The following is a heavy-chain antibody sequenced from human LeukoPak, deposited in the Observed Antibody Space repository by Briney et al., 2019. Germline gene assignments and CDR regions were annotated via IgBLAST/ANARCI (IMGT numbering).Heavy chain of an antibody. CDR3: ARSDYSNYTPYYYYGMDV. CDR1: GYTFTGYY. Sequence: ASVKVSCEASGYTFTGYYMHWVRQAPGQGLEWMGWINPNSGGTNYAQKFQGRVTMTRDTSISTAYMELSRLRSDDTAVYYCARSDYSNYTPYYYYGMDVWGQGTTVTVSS. V-gene: IGHV1-2*02. J-gene: IGHJ6*02. D-gene: IGHD4-11*01. CDR2: INPNSGGT.